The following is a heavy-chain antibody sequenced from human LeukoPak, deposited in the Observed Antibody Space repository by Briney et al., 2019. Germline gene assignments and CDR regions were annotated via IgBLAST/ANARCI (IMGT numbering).Heavy chain of an antibody. CDR3: ARHDQAVAIDY. CDR2: IYPGDSHT. V-gene: IGHV5-51*01. J-gene: IGHJ4*02. D-gene: IGHD6-19*01. Sequence: GESLKISCKGSGYRFTNYWIAWVRQMPGKGLEWMGIIYPGDSHTRYSPSFQGQVTISADKSISTAYLQWSSLKASDTAMYYCARHDQAVAIDYWGQGTLVTVSS. CDR1: GYRFTNYW.